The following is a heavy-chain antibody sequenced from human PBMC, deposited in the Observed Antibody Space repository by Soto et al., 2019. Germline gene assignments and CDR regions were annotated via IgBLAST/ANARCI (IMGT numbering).Heavy chain of an antibody. CDR3: AKDLSRTGIAAAGIFFESDYYYYGMDV. Sequence: GGSLRLSCAASGFTFSSYGMHWVRQAPGKGLEWVAVISYDGSNKYYADSVKGRFTISRDNSKNTLYLQMNSLRAEDTAVYYCAKDLSRTGIAAAGIFFESDYYYYGMDVWGQGTTVTVSS. J-gene: IGHJ6*02. V-gene: IGHV3-30*18. CDR1: GFTFSSYG. D-gene: IGHD6-13*01. CDR2: ISYDGSNK.